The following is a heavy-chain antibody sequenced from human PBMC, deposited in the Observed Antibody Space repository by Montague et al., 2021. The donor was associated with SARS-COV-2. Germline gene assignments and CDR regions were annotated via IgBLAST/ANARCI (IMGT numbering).Heavy chain of an antibody. CDR2: ISYAGRT. CDR1: GGSISSPDYY. Sequence: SETLSLTCTVSGGSISSPDYYWGWIRQSPGKGLEWIGSISYAGRTYYNPSLRSRVSFSMDTSKNHFSLSLNSVTAADTADYFCARQLPSYSSTNECYPSYFDCWGQGALVTVAS. D-gene: IGHD2-8*01. V-gene: IGHV4-39*01. J-gene: IGHJ4*02. CDR3: ARQLPSYSSTNECYPSYFDC.